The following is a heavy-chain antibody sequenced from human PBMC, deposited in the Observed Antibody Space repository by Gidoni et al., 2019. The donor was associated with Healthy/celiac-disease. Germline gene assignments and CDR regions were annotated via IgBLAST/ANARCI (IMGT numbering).Heavy chain of an antibody. Sequence: QLQLQESGPGLVKPSETLSLTCNVSGGSISSSSYYWGWIRQPPGKGLEWIGSIYYSGSTYYNPSLKSRVTISVDTSKNQFSLKLSSVTAADTAVYYCARHDYDSSGYYYIFDYWGQGTLVTVSS. CDR3: ARHDYDSSGYYYIFDY. CDR1: GGSISSSSYY. V-gene: IGHV4-39*01. J-gene: IGHJ4*02. D-gene: IGHD3-22*01. CDR2: IYYSGST.